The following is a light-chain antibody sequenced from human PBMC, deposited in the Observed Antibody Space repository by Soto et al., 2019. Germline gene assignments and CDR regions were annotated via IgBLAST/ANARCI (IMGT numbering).Light chain of an antibody. J-gene: IGKJ1*01. V-gene: IGKV1-39*01. Sequence: DIQMTQSPSTLSASVGETVTITFRASQSISSWLAWYQQKPGKAPKLLIYGASSLQSGVPSRFSGSGSGTDFTLTISSLQPEDFGTYYCQQSFSTPRTFGQGTKVDIK. CDR1: QSISSW. CDR2: GAS. CDR3: QQSFSTPRT.